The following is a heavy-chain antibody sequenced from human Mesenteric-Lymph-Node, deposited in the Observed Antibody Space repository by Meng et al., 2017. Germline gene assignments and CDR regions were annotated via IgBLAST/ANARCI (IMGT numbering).Heavy chain of an antibody. CDR3: ARCIAVAGNWFDP. J-gene: IGHJ5*02. D-gene: IGHD6-19*01. CDR1: GYTFTTYA. Sequence: QVHLVQSGAEVKKPGASVKVSCKASGYTFTTYAIHWVRQAPGQRLVRMGWINAGNGNTRYSQKFQGRVSITRDTSASTAYMELSSLSSEDTAVYYCARCIAVAGNWFDPWGQGTLVTVSS. CDR2: INAGNGNT. V-gene: IGHV1-3*01.